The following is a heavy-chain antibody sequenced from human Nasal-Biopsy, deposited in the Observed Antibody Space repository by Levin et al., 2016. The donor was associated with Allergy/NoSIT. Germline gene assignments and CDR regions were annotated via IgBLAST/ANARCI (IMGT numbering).Heavy chain of an antibody. Sequence: GGSLRLSCAASGFTFTTYAVHWVRQAPDKGPEWVAVISYDGNHKLYADSVKDRFTISRDSYRNTVLLEMNSLRTEDTGVYYCAREGPNNAFWSMDVWGRGTTVTVSS. J-gene: IGHJ6*04. D-gene: IGHD3/OR15-3a*01. CDR3: AREGPNNAFWSMDV. CDR2: ISYDGNHK. V-gene: IGHV3-30-3*01. CDR1: GFTFTTYA.